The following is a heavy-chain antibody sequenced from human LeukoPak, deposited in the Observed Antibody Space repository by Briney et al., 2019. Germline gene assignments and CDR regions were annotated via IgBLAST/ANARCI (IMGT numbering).Heavy chain of an antibody. CDR2: IIPIFGTA. D-gene: IGHD3-3*01. CDR3: ARGDYDPYYYYYMDV. V-gene: IGHV1-69*05. Sequence: GSSVKVSCKASGGTFSSYAISWVRQAPGQGLEWMGGIIPIFGTANYAQKFQGRVTITTDESTSTAYMELSSLRSEDTAVYYCARGDYDPYYYYYMDVWGKGTTVTVSS. J-gene: IGHJ6*03. CDR1: GGTFSSYA.